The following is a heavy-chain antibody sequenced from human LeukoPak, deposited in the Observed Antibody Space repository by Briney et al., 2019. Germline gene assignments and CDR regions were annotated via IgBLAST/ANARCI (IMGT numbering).Heavy chain of an antibody. CDR1: GFTFDDYA. J-gene: IGHJ4*02. D-gene: IGHD3-16*01. CDR3: AGGASPLPDY. CDR2: ISWNSGSI. V-gene: IGHV3-9*01. Sequence: GGSLRLSCAASGFTFDDYAMHWVRQAPGKGLEWVSGISWNSGSIGYADSVKGRFTISRDNAKNSLYLQMNSLRAEDTALYHCAGGASPLPDYWGQGTLVTVSS.